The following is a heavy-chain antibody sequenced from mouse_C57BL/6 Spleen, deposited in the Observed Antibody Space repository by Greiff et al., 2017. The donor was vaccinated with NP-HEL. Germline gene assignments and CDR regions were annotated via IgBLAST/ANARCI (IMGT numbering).Heavy chain of an antibody. CDR2: IDPENGDT. V-gene: IGHV14-4*01. CDR3: STGAAQATGAMDY. J-gene: IGHJ4*01. CDR1: GFNITDDY. D-gene: IGHD3-2*02. Sequence: VQLQQSGAELVRPGASVKLSCTASGFNITDDYMHWVKQRPEQGLEWIGWIDPENGDTEYASKFQGKATITADTSSNTAYLQLSSLTSEDTAVYYCSTGAAQATGAMDYWGQGTSVTVSS.